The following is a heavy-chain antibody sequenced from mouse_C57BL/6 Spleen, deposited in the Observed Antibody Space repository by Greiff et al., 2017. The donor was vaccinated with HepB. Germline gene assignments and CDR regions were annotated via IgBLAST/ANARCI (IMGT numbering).Heavy chain of an antibody. V-gene: IGHV1-26*01. CDR1: GYTFTDYY. J-gene: IGHJ3*01. Sequence: VQLQQSGPELVKPGASVKISCKASGYTFTDYYMNWVKQSHGKSLEWIGDINPNNGGTSYNQKFKGKATLTVDKSSSTAYMELRSLTSEDSAVYYCARDDYYGSGYVGLAYWGQGTLVTVSA. CDR3: ARDDYYGSGYVGLAY. CDR2: INPNNGGT. D-gene: IGHD1-1*01.